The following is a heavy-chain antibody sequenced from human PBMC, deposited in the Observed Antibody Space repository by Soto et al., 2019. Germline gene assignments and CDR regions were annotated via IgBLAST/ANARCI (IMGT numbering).Heavy chain of an antibody. D-gene: IGHD2-21*01. V-gene: IGHV3-23*01. CDR1: GFTFNKYA. CDR2: ISGSGAST. Sequence: GGSLRLSCVASGFTFNKYALAWVRQAPGKGLEWVSAISGSGASTYDADSVKGRFTISRDNSNNTLYLQMNSLRAEDTAVYYCAKTPGVITVINSFDHWGQGNPVTVSS. CDR3: AKTPGVITVINSFDH. J-gene: IGHJ4*02.